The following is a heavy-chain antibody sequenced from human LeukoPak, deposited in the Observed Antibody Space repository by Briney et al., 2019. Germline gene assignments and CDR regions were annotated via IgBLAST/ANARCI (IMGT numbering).Heavy chain of an antibody. CDR2: ISSSSSYI. CDR1: GFTFSTYG. J-gene: IGHJ4*02. CDR3: AREWELRGYFDY. V-gene: IGHV3-21*01. D-gene: IGHD1-26*01. Sequence: PGGSLRLSCAASGFTFSTYGMHWVRQAPGKGLEWVSSISSSSSYIYYADSVKGRFTISRDNAKNSLYLQMNSLRAEDTAVYYCAREWELRGYFDYWGQGTLVTVSS.